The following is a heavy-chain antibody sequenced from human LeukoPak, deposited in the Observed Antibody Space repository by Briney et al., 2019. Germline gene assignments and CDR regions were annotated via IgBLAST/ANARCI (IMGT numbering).Heavy chain of an antibody. Sequence: SETLSLTCTVSRGSISGYSWSWIRQPPGKGLEWIGYIYYSGSTNYNPSLKSRVTISVDTSKNQFSLKLSSVTAADTAVYYCARDRGIAARYFDYWGQGTLVTVSS. J-gene: IGHJ4*02. CDR3: ARDRGIAARYFDY. CDR1: RGSISGYS. V-gene: IGHV4-59*01. D-gene: IGHD6-6*01. CDR2: IYYSGST.